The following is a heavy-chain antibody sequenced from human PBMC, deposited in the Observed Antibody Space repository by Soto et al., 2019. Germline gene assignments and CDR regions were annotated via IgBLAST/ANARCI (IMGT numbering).Heavy chain of an antibody. D-gene: IGHD2-15*01. V-gene: IGHV3-33*01. J-gene: IGHJ4*02. CDR1: GFTFSSYG. CDR2: IWYDGSNK. Sequence: GGSLRLSCAASGFTFSSYGMHWFRQAPGKGLDWVAVIWYDGSNKYYADSVKGRFTISXXXXKXXXYXQMXXLXAEDTAVYYCAREPDYCSGGSCYFFDYWGQGT. CDR3: AREPDYCSGGSCYFFDY.